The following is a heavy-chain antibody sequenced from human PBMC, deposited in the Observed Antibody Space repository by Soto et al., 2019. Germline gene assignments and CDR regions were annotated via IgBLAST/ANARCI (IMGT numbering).Heavy chain of an antibody. V-gene: IGHV3-23*01. Sequence: EVQLLESGGGLVQPGGSLRLSCAASGFTFSSYAMSWVRQAPGKGLEWVSAISGSGGSTYYADSVKGRFTISRDNSKNTLYLQMNSLRAEDTAVYYCAKESFCCGFPVAGTVDYWGQGTLVTVSS. CDR2: ISGSGGST. CDR1: GFTFSSYA. D-gene: IGHD6-19*01. J-gene: IGHJ4*02. CDR3: AKESFCCGFPVAGTVDY.